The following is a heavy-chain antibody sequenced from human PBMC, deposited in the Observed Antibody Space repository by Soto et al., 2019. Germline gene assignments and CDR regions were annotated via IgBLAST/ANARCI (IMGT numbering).Heavy chain of an antibody. D-gene: IGHD6-19*01. CDR1: GGSISSSNW. CDR2: IYHSGST. V-gene: IGHV4-4*02. J-gene: IGHJ6*02. CDR3: AAGGHVAGSYYYYYGMDV. Sequence: SETLSLTCAVSGGSISSSNWWSWVRQPPGKGLEWIGEIYHSGSTNYNPSLKSRVTISVDKSKNQFSLKLSSVTAADTAVYYCAAGGHVAGSYYYYYGMDVWGQGTTVTVSS.